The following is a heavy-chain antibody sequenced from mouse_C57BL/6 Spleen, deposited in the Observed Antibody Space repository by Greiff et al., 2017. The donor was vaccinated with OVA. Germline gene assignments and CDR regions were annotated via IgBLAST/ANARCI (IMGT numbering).Heavy chain of an antibody. D-gene: IGHD2-5*01. CDR3: ARRRSNSAMDY. J-gene: IGHJ4*01. CDR2: IYPSDSET. Sequence: VQLQQPGAELVRPGSSVKLSCKASGYTFTSYWMDWVKQRPGQGLEWIGNIYPSDSETHYNQKFKDKATLTVDKSSSTAYMQLSSLTSEDSAVYYCARRRSNSAMDYWGQGTSVTVSS. CDR1: GYTFTSYW. V-gene: IGHV1-61*01.